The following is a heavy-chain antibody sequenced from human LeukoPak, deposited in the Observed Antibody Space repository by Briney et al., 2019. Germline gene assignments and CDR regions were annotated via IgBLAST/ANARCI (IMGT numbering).Heavy chain of an antibody. CDR3: ARDPWDGSGNFG. V-gene: IGHV3-53*01. CDR2: IYSGGST. J-gene: IGHJ3*01. CDR1: GFTFSCYS. Sequence: PGGSLRLSCAASGFTFSCYSMNWVRQAPGKGLEWVSVIYSGGSTYYGDSVKGRFTISRDNSKNTSYLQMNSLRVEDTAVYYCARDPWDGSGNFGWGQGTMVTVSS. D-gene: IGHD3-10*01.